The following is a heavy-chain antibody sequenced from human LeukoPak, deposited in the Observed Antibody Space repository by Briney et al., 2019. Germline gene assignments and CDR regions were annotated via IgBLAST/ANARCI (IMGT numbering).Heavy chain of an antibody. CDR1: GGTFSSYA. V-gene: IGHV1-69*04. J-gene: IGHJ4*02. CDR2: IIPILGIA. CDR3: ARGRGSSGEGDFDY. Sequence: ASVKVSCKASGGTFSSYAISWVRQAPGQGLEWMGRIIPILGIANYAQKFQGRVTITADKSTSTAYMELSSLRSEDTAVYYCARGRGSSGEGDFDYWGQGTLVTVSS. D-gene: IGHD6-19*01.